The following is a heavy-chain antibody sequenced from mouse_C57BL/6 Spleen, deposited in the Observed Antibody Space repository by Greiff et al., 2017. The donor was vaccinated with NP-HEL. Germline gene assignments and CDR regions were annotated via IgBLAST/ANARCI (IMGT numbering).Heavy chain of an antibody. J-gene: IGHJ4*01. CDR1: GYTFTDYY. V-gene: IGHV1-75*01. CDR2: IFPGSGST. D-gene: IGHD1-1*01. Sequence: QVQLQQSGPELVKPGASVKISCKASGYTFTDYYINWVKQRPGQGLEWIGWIFPGSGSTYYNEKFKGKATLTVDKSSSTAYMLLSSLTSEDSAVYFCAAITTVVASGAMDYWGQGTSVTVSS. CDR3: AAITTVVASGAMDY.